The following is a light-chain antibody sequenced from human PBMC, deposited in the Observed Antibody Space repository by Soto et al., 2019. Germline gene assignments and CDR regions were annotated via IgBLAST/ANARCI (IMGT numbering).Light chain of an antibody. CDR3: SSYTSAATYV. V-gene: IGLV2-14*01. CDR2: DVS. Sequence: QSLLTQPASVSGSPGQSITIFCTGTSSDVGAYNYDSWYQQYPGEAPKVIIYDVSHRPAGVSNRFSGSKSGNTASLTISGLQTQDEADYYCSSYTSAATYVFGTGTKVTVL. CDR1: SSDVGAYNY. J-gene: IGLJ1*01.